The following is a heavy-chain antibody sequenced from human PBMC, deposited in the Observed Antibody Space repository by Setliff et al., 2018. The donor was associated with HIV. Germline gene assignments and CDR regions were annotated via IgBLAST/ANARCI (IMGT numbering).Heavy chain of an antibody. CDR2: ISWDGDST. V-gene: IGHV3-43*01. CDR1: GFTFDDYT. J-gene: IGHJ5*02. D-gene: IGHD3-10*01. CDR3: ASSGSGSYLNWFGP. Sequence: GGSLRLSCAASGFTFDDYTMHWVRQAPGKGLEWVSLISWDGDSTYYADSVKGRFTISRDNSKNSLYLQMNSLRTEDTALHYCASSGSGSYLNWFGPWGQGTLVTVSS.